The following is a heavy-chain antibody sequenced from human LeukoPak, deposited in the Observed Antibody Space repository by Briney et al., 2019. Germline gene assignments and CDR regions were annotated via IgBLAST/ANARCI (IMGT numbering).Heavy chain of an antibody. J-gene: IGHJ4*02. D-gene: IGHD3-22*01. CDR1: GYIFSDYY. CDR2: INPNSGGT. Sequence: ASVKVSCKASGYIFSDYYMHWVRQAPGQGLEWMGWINPNSGGTNYAQKFQGRVTMTRDTSISTAYMELSRLRSDDTAVYYCARDYQKFDSSGYYLGGFDYWGQGTLVTVSS. V-gene: IGHV1-2*02. CDR3: ARDYQKFDSSGYYLGGFDY.